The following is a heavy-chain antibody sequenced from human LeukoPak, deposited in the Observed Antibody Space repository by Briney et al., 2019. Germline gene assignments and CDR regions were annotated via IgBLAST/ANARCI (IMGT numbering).Heavy chain of an antibody. CDR2: INHSGST. V-gene: IGHV4-34*01. CDR1: GGSFSGYY. D-gene: IGHD3-22*01. CDR3: ARGRGTYYYDSSGYYYYFDY. Sequence: SETLSLTCAVYGGSFSGYYWSWIRQPPGKGLEWIGEINHSGSTNYNPSLKGRVTISVDTSKNQFSLKLSSVTAADTAVYYCARGRGTYYYDSSGYYYYFDYWGQGTLVTVSS. J-gene: IGHJ4*02.